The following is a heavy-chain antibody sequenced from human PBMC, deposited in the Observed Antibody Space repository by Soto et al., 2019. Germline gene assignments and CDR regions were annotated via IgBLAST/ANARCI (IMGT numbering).Heavy chain of an antibody. D-gene: IGHD6-19*01. CDR3: ATLLGYSSGWRFDY. CDR2: IFYTGST. Sequence: LSLTCTVSGGSISSSRCYWAWIRQPPGKGLEWIGSIFYTGSTSYNPSLKSRVTMFVDTSKNQFSLKLGSVTAADTTVYYCATLLGYSSGWRFDYWGQGTLVTVSS. V-gene: IGHV4-39*01. CDR1: GGSISSSRCY. J-gene: IGHJ4*02.